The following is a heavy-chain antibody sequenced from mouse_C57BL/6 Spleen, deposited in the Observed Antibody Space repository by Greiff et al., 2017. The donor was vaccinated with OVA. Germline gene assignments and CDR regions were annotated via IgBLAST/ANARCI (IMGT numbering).Heavy chain of an antibody. Sequence: VQLQQSGAELVRPGASVKLSCTASGFNIKDDYMHWVKQRPEQGLEWIGWIDPENGDTEYASKFQGKATITADTSSNTAYLQLSSLTSEDTAVYYCTLSLFDYWGPGTLVTVSA. J-gene: IGHJ3*01. CDR1: GFNIKDDY. CDR3: TLSLFDY. CDR2: IDPENGDT. V-gene: IGHV14-4*01.